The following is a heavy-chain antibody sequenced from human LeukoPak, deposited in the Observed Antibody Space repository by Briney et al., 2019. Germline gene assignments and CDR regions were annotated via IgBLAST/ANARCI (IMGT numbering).Heavy chain of an antibody. CDR2: IYPGDSDT. V-gene: IGHV5-51*01. CDR3: ARSESGGSCLDAFDI. Sequence: GESLKISCKGSGYSFTSYWIGWVRQMPGKGLEWMGIIYPGDSDTRYSPSFQGQVTISADKSISTAYLQWSSPKASDTAMYYCARSESGGSCLDAFDIWGQGTMVTVSS. J-gene: IGHJ3*02. D-gene: IGHD2-15*01. CDR1: GYSFTSYW.